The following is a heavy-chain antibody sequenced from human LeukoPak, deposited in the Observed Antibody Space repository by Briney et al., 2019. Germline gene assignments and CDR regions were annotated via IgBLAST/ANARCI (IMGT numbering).Heavy chain of an antibody. J-gene: IGHJ4*02. CDR3: ARDRYSSSSVGVI. D-gene: IGHD6-6*01. V-gene: IGHV3-21*01. Sequence: GGTLRLSCAASGFTFSSYSMNWVRQAPGKGLEWVSSISSSSSYIYYADSVKGRFTISRDNAKNSLYLQMNSLRAEDTAVYYCARDRYSSSSVGVIWGQGTLVTVSS. CDR1: GFTFSSYS. CDR2: ISSSSSYI.